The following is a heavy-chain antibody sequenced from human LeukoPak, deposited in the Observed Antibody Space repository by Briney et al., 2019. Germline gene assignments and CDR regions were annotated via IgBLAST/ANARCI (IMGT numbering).Heavy chain of an antibody. V-gene: IGHV3-33*06. D-gene: IGHD5-18*01. Sequence: PGRSLRLSCAASGFTFSSYGMHWVRQAPGKGLEWVAVIWYDGSNKYYADSVKGRFTISRDNSKNTLYLQMNSLRAEDTAVYYCAKSDGYSYGAFDYWGQGTLVTVSS. J-gene: IGHJ4*02. CDR2: IWYDGSNK. CDR3: AKSDGYSYGAFDY. CDR1: GFTFSSYG.